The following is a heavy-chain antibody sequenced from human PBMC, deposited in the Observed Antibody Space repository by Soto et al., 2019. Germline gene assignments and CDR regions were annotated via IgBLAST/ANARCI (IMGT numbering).Heavy chain of an antibody. J-gene: IGHJ4*02. CDR3: ARDLPIPVIAATRRFDF. Sequence: ASVKVSCKTSGYTFTNHGFSWVRQAPGRGLEWMGWISAYDGNTNYAQKLQGRVTMTTDTSTSTAYMELRSLRSDDTAVYYCARDLPIPVIAATRRFDFWGQGTLVTVSS. D-gene: IGHD2-15*01. CDR2: ISAYDGNT. V-gene: IGHV1-18*01. CDR1: GYTFTNHG.